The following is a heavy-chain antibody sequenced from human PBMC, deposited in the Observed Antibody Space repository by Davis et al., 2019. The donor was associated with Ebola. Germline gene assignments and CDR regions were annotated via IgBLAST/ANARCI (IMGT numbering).Heavy chain of an antibody. J-gene: IGHJ6*02. V-gene: IGHV1-2*04. CDR2: INPNSGGT. D-gene: IGHD1-1*01. CDR1: GYTFTSYS. CDR3: ARGGPNWNYYYYYGMDV. Sequence: AASVKVSCKASGYTFTSYSISWVRQAPGQGLEWMGWINPNSGGTNYAQKFQGWVTMTRDTSISTAYMELSRLRSDDTAVYYCARGGPNWNYYYYYGMDVWGQGTTVTVSS.